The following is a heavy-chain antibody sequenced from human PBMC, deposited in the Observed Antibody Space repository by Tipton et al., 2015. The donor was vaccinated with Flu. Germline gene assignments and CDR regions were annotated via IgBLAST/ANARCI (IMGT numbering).Heavy chain of an antibody. CDR1: GYSITSGYY. J-gene: IGHJ4*02. CDR2: ISHSGNT. D-gene: IGHD1-26*01. Sequence: GLVKPSETLSLTCSVPGYSITSGYYWGWIRQPPGKGLEWIGSISHSGNTWYNSPLKSRVTMSVDTSKNQFSLRLSSLTAADTAVYYCATRGSFSGSQSDDYWGQGTLVTVSA. V-gene: IGHV4-38-2*01. CDR3: ATRGSFSGSQSDDY.